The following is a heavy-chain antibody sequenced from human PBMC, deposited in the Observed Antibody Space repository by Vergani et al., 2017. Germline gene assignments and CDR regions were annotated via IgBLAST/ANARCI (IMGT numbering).Heavy chain of an antibody. CDR3: ARQRPGSGWSPGDFDD. D-gene: IGHD6-19*01. CDR2: IYYSGLT. V-gene: IGHV4-39*01. J-gene: IGHJ4*02. CDR1: ADSISSGSYY. Sequence: QVQLQQWGAGLLKPSETLSLTCAVSADSISSGSYYWGWIRQPPGKSLEWIGSIYYSGLTYYNPSLKSRVAISVDTSKNQFSLKVTSVTAADTTVYFCARQRPGSGWSPGDFDDWGQGILVNVSS.